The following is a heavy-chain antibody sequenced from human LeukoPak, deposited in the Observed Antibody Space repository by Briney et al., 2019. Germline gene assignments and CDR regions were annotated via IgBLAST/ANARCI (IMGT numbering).Heavy chain of an antibody. CDR2: ISGSGGST. Sequence: GGSVRLSCAVSGFIFSNYAMGWVRQAPGKGLEWVSSISGSGGSTYYADSVKGRFTISRDNSKNTLYLQMNSLRAEDTAVYYCAKESPRYYGSGSALDYWGQGTLVTVSS. CDR3: AKESPRYYGSGSALDY. V-gene: IGHV3-23*01. D-gene: IGHD3-10*01. CDR1: GFIFSNYA. J-gene: IGHJ4*02.